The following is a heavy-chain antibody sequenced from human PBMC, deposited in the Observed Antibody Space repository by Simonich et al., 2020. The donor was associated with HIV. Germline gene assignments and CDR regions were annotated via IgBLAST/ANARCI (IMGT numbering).Heavy chain of an antibody. Sequence: QLQLQESGPGLVKPSGTLSLTCAVSGDSISRSNWWSWVRQPTGKGLEWIGEIYHSGSNNYNPSLKMRVTKSIDKSKNQFSLKLSSVTAAATAVYYCATSSGWYRIDYWGQGTLVIVSS. J-gene: IGHJ4*02. V-gene: IGHV4-4*02. CDR1: GDSISRSNW. CDR2: IYHSGSN. CDR3: ATSSGWYRIDY. D-gene: IGHD6-19*01.